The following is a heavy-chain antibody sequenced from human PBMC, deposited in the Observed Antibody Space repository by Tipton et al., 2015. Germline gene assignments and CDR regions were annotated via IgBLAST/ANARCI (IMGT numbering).Heavy chain of an antibody. CDR1: GASVSDIYFS. J-gene: IGHJ4*02. Sequence: TLSLTCIVSGASVSDIYFSWSWIRQPPGKGLEWLGFISSSGTTNYNPSLLTRVTMSMDTSKNQFSLMVTSVTAADTAFYYCARAPAVAETYFDSWGQGTLVTVSS. D-gene: IGHD6-19*01. V-gene: IGHV4-61*01. CDR2: ISSSGTT. CDR3: ARAPAVAETYFDS.